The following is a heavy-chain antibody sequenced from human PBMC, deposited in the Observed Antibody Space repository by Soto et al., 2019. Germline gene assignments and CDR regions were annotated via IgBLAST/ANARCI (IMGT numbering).Heavy chain of an antibody. CDR3: AREGGERIFDY. J-gene: IGHJ4*02. Sequence: GGSLRLSCAASGFTFSSYGMHWVRQAPGKGLEWVAVIWYDGSNKYYADSVKGRFTISRDNSKNTLYLQMNSLRAEDTAVYYCAREGGERIFDYWGQGTLVTVSS. D-gene: IGHD1-26*01. CDR1: GFTFSSYG. V-gene: IGHV3-33*01. CDR2: IWYDGSNK.